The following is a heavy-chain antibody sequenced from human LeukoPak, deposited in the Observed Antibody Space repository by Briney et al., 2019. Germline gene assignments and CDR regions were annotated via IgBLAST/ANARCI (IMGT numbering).Heavy chain of an antibody. CDR2: VSSDRSKK. Sequence: PGGSLRLSCEASGFTFSSYGMHWVRQAPGKGLEWVAVVSSDRSKKEYADSVRGRFTISRDNAKNTLFLQMDSLRADDTAVYYCAKGGVSDSGSWYGDYFDYWGRGTLVTVSS. CDR1: GFTFSSYG. V-gene: IGHV3-30*18. CDR3: AKGGVSDSGSWYGDYFDY. D-gene: IGHD6-13*01. J-gene: IGHJ4*02.